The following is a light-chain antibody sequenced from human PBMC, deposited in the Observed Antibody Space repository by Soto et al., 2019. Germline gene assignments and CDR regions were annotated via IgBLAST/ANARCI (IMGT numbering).Light chain of an antibody. J-gene: IGKJ1*01. Sequence: EMVMTQSPATLSVSPGERATLSCRASQSVSSDLAWYQQKPGQAPRLLIYDASTRETGISARFSCSGAGTDCTRTISSLQSEDVEFDYCQQYNNWTWTFGQGTKVDIK. V-gene: IGKV3D-15*01. CDR2: DAS. CDR3: QQYNNWTWT. CDR1: QSVSSD.